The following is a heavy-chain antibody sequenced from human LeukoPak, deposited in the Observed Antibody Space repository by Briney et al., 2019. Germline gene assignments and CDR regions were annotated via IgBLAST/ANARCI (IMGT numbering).Heavy chain of an antibody. V-gene: IGHV3-48*03. CDR3: ARPEGEPYFDWLYYFDY. Sequence: PGGSLRLSCAASGFTFSSYEMNWVRQAPGKGLEWVSYISSSGSSMYYAESVKGRFTISRDNAKNSLYLQMNSLRAEDTAVYYCARPEGEPYFDWLYYFDYWGQGTLVTVSS. CDR2: ISSSGSSM. J-gene: IGHJ4*02. D-gene: IGHD3-9*01. CDR1: GFTFSSYE.